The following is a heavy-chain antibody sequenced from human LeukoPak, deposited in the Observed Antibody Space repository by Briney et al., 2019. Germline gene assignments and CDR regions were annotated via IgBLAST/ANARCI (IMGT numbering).Heavy chain of an antibody. Sequence: PGRSLRLSCAASGFTFSSYSMNWVRQAPGKGLEWVPYISSSSSTIYYADSVKGRFTISRDNAKNSLYLQMNSLRAEDTAVYYCARDKGSSSPWDYWGQGTLVTVSS. D-gene: IGHD6-13*01. CDR2: ISSSSSTI. J-gene: IGHJ4*02. CDR1: GFTFSSYS. V-gene: IGHV3-48*01. CDR3: ARDKGSSSPWDY.